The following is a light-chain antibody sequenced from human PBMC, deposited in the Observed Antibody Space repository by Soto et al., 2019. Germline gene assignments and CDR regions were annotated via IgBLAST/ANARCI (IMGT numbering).Light chain of an antibody. Sequence: QSALTQPASVSGSPGQSITISCTGTTSDVVSYNLVSWYQQHPGKAPKLIIYEGDKRPSGLSNRFSGSKSGNTASLTISGLQAEDEAEYYCSSYAGSSTLVLFGGGTKLTVL. J-gene: IGLJ2*01. CDR2: EGD. CDR1: TSDVVSYNL. CDR3: SSYAGSSTLVL. V-gene: IGLV2-23*01.